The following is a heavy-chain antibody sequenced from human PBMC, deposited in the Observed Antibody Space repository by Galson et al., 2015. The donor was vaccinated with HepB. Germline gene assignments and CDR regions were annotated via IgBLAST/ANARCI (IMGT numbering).Heavy chain of an antibody. D-gene: IGHD6-19*01. CDR3: ARCAVAGTVWYFDL. CDR2: TYYRSKWYN. J-gene: IGHJ2*01. Sequence: CAISGDSVSSNSAAWNWIRQSPSRGLEWLGRTYYRSKWYNDYAVSVKSRITINPDSSKNQFSLQLNSVTPEDMAVYYCARCAVAGTVWYFDLWGRGTLVTVSS. V-gene: IGHV6-1*01. CDR1: GDSVSSNSAA.